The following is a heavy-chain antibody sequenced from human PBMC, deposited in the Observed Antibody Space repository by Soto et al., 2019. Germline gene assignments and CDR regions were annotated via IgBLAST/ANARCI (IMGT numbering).Heavy chain of an antibody. CDR3: AREYYYGSGSYYAYSNYYGMDV. CDR1: GGTXISYA. D-gene: IGHD3-10*01. V-gene: IGHV1-69*06. J-gene: IGHJ6*02. CDR2: IIPIFCTA. Sequence: SXKVSCKASGGTXISYAMRWVRQAPEQGLGWRGGIIPIFCTADYAQKFQGRVTMTADKYTSTAYMGLRSLRSEDTAVHYCAREYYYGSGSYYAYSNYYGMDVWGQGTTVTVSS.